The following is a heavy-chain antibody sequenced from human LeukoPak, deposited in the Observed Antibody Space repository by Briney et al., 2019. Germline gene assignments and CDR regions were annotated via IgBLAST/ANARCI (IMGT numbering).Heavy chain of an antibody. D-gene: IGHD6-13*01. V-gene: IGHV3-23*01. J-gene: IGHJ4*02. Sequence: GGSLTLSCAASGFTFSSYAMSWVRQAPGKGLEWVSTISNSGGSTYYADSVKGRFTISRDNSKNTLYLQMNSLRADDTAVYFCASRPGSSRDWYMAFDYWGQGTLVTVSS. CDR2: ISNSGGST. CDR1: GFTFSSYA. CDR3: ASRPGSSRDWYMAFDY.